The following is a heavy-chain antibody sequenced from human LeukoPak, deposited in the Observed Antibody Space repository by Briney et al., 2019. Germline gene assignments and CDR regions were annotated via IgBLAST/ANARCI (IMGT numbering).Heavy chain of an antibody. V-gene: IGHV1-2*02. Sequence: ASVKVSCKASGYTFTGYYMHWVRQAPGQGLEWMGWINPNSGGTNYAQKFQGRVTMTRDTSISTAYMELSRLRSDDTAVYYCASSDSGSYLAFDIWGQGTMVTVSS. CDR3: ASSDSGSYLAFDI. J-gene: IGHJ3*02. CDR2: INPNSGGT. D-gene: IGHD1-26*01. CDR1: GYTFTGYY.